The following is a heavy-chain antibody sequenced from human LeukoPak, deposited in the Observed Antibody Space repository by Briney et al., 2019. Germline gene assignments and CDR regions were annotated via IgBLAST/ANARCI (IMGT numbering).Heavy chain of an antibody. Sequence: PSETLSLTCTVSGYSISSGYYWGWIRQPPGKGLEWIGSIYHSGSTYYNPSLKSRVTISVDTSKNQFPLKLSSVTAADTAVYYCARGRSSMVRGYYYYYMDVWGKGTTVTISS. D-gene: IGHD3-10*01. V-gene: IGHV4-38-2*02. CDR2: IYHSGST. CDR3: ARGRSSMVRGYYYYYMDV. J-gene: IGHJ6*03. CDR1: GYSISSGYY.